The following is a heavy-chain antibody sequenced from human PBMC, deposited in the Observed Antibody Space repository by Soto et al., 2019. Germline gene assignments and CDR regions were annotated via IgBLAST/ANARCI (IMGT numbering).Heavy chain of an antibody. CDR2: INPSGGYT. V-gene: IGHV1-46*03. CDR1: GYTFTSYY. J-gene: IGHJ4*02. Sequence: DSVKVSCKASGYTFTSYYMNWVRQAPGQGLEWLGIINPSGGYTTYAQRFLGRVTMTSDTSTSTVHMELGSLTSEDTAVYYCARCWGILVVTAPYDHCGPGSLVTVSA. D-gene: IGHD2-21*02. CDR3: ARCWGILVVTAPYDH.